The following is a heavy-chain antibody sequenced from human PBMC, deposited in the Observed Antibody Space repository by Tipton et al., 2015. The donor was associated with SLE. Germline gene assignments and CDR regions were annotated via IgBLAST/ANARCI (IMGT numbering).Heavy chain of an antibody. J-gene: IGHJ4*02. CDR3: AKDQEQWLVHYFDS. D-gene: IGHD6-19*01. CDR2: IDDSGNT. V-gene: IGHV4-59*11. CDR1: GGSISSHY. Sequence: TLSLTCTVSGGSISSHYWSWIRQPPGKGLEWIGYIDDSGNTDYTPSLKSRVTISVDTSKNQFSLKLSSVTAADTAVYYCAKDQEQWLVHYFDSWGQGTLVTVSS.